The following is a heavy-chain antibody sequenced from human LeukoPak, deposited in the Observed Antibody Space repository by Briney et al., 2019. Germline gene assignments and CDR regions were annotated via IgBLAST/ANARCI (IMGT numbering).Heavy chain of an antibody. CDR2: IRGRAYGGTT. CDR3: TRMNRGGIRGVMFDP. V-gene: IGHV3-49*04. J-gene: IGHJ5*02. D-gene: IGHD3-10*01. Sequence: GGSLRLSCTASGFPFGDYDMSWVRQAPGKGLEWVGFIRGRAYGGTTEYATSVKGTFTISRDNSKSIAYLQMNSLKTEDTAVYYCTRMNRGGIRGVMFDPWGQGTLVTVSS. CDR1: GFPFGDYD.